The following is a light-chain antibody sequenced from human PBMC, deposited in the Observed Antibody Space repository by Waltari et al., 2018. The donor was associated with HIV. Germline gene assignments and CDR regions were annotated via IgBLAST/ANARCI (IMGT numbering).Light chain of an antibody. CDR1: SGAFDISSL. CDR3: TSYTSNATLL. V-gene: IGLV2-14*01. Sequence: HSALTQPASVSASPGQSITISCTGTSGAFDISSLISWYQQRPGKVPKVILYEVISRPSWVSNRFSGSKSGNTASLTISGLQAEDEADYYCTSYTSNATLLFGGGTKVTVL. J-gene: IGLJ3*02. CDR2: EVI.